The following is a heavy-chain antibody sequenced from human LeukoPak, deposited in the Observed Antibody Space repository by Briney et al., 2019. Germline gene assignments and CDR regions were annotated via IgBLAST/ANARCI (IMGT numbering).Heavy chain of an antibody. CDR1: GFTFSSYE. D-gene: IGHD2-2*01. CDR2: ISDGGSAI. J-gene: IGHJ4*02. Sequence: GGSLRLSCAASGFTFSSYEMNWVRQAPGKGLEWVSYISDGGSAIYYADSVKGRFTISRDNSKNTLYLQMNSLRAEDTAVYYCAKSGGGFCSSTSCPFDYWGQGTLVTVSS. CDR3: AKSGGGFCSSTSCPFDY. V-gene: IGHV3-48*03.